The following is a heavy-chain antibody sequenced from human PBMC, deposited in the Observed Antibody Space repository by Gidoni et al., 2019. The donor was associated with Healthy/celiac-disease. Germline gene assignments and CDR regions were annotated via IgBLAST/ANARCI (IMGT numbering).Heavy chain of an antibody. CDR3: ARGLRSIFPSAAFDI. V-gene: IGHV1-69*01. CDR1: GGTFSSYA. CDR2: IIPIFGTA. D-gene: IGHD6-19*01. J-gene: IGHJ3*02. Sequence: QVQLVQSGAEVKKPGSSVKVSCKASGGTFSSYAISWVRQAPGQGLEWMGGIIPIFGTANYAQKFQGRFTIPADESTSTAYMELSSLRSEDTALYYCARGLRSIFPSAAFDIWGQGTMVTVSS.